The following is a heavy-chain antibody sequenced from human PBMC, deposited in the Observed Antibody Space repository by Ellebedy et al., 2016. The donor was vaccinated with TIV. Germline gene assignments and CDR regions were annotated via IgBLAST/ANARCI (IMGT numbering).Heavy chain of an antibody. Sequence: MPSETLSLTCAVYGGSFSGYYWSWIRQPPGKGLEWIGEINHSGSTNYNPSLKSRVTISVDPSKNQFSLKLSSVTAADTAVYYCARHQPHYDYVWGSYRYYFDYWGQGTLVTVSS. CDR2: INHSGST. J-gene: IGHJ4*02. D-gene: IGHD3-16*02. CDR3: ARHQPHYDYVWGSYRYYFDY. CDR1: GGSFSGYY. V-gene: IGHV4-34*01.